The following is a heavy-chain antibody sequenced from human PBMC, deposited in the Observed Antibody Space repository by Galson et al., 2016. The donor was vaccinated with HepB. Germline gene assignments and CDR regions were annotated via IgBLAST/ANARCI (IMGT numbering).Heavy chain of an antibody. Sequence: SLRLSCAASGFTFSSFHMNWVRQAPGRGLEWVSSISSSSTYIEYADSVKGRFTISRDNSGNTLFLQMNSLRPEDTAVYYCVSSWVEDCGGDCFWMGGFDYWGQGALVTVSS. CDR1: GFTFSSFH. CDR3: VSSWVEDCGGDCFWMGGFDY. D-gene: IGHD2-21*02. J-gene: IGHJ4*02. CDR2: ISSSSTYI. V-gene: IGHV3-21*01.